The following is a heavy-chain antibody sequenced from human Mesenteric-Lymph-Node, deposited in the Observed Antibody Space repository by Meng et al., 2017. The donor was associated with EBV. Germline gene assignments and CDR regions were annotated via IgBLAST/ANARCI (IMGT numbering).Heavy chain of an antibody. CDR1: GFTFSNYA. Sequence: EVHRLESGGSLVQPGGSLRLSCVASGFTFSNYAMSWVRQAPGKGLEWVSTTSGGGDITYYADSVKGRFTISRDNSKNTLFLQMNSLKAEDTAVYYCANEGFPWGQGTLVTVSS. V-gene: IGHV3-23*01. CDR3: ANEGFP. CDR2: TSGGGDIT. J-gene: IGHJ5*02.